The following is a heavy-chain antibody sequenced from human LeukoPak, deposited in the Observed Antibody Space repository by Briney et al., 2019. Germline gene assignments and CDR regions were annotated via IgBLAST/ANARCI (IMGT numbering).Heavy chain of an antibody. Sequence: GAPLQLSSAASGIPLSNYWMHWVRKGPGKGLVWVSRVSNDGSSTAYADSVRGRFTISRDNAKNTLYLQMNSLRAEDTAVYYCARDFPAFDIWGQGTMVTVSS. J-gene: IGHJ3*02. V-gene: IGHV3-74*01. CDR1: GIPLSNYW. CDR3: ARDFPAFDI. CDR2: VSNDGSST.